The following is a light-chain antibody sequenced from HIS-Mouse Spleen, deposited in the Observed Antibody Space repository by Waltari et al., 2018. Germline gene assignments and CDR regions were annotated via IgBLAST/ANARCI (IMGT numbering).Light chain of an antibody. J-gene: IGLJ2*01. CDR3: QAWDSSTDVV. Sequence: SYELTQPPSVSVSPGQTASIPCPGDKLGDNYACWYQQKPGQSPVLVIYQDSKRPSGIPERFSGSNSGNTATLTISGTQAMDEADYYCQAWDSSTDVVFGGGTKLTVL. V-gene: IGLV3-1*01. CDR2: QDS. CDR1: KLGDNY.